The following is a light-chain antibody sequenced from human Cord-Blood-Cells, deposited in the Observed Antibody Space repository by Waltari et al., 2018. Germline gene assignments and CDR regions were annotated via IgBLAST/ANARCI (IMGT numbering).Light chain of an antibody. CDR2: DVS. J-gene: IGLJ2*01. V-gene: IGLV2-14*01. CDR3: SSYTGSSTLEV. CDR1: SSDVGGYNY. Sequence: QSALTQPASVSGSPGQSITISCTGTSSDVGGYNYVSWYQQHPGKAPNLMIYDVSTRPSAVSNRFSGSECGNTASLTISGLRAEDEADYYCSSYTGSSTLEVFGGGTKLTVL.